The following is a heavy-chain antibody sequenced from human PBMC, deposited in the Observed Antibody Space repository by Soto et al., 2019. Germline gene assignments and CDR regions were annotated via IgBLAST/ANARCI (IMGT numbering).Heavy chain of an antibody. CDR1: GFTFNNYA. V-gene: IGHV3-23*01. D-gene: IGHD3-22*01. J-gene: IGHJ4*02. Sequence: GGSLRLSCAASGFTFNNYAMNRVRQAPGKGLKWVSAISGSGGGTYYADSVRGRFTISRDNSKNTLYLQMNSLRVEDTAVYYCAKVYFYDSSGPFDYWGQGTLVTVSS. CDR2: ISGSGGGT. CDR3: AKVYFYDSSGPFDY.